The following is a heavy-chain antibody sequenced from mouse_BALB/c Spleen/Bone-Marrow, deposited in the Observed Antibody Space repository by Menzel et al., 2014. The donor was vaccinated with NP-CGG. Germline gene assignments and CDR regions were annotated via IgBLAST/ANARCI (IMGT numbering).Heavy chain of an antibody. CDR2: IHYSGNT. D-gene: IGHD1-1*01. CDR1: AYSITSDYG. CDR3: ARETAIVADFDY. Sequence: DVHLVESGPDLVKPSQSVSLTCTVTAYSITSDYGWHWIRQFPGNRLEWMAYIHYSGNTDYNPSLKSRISITRDTSKNQFFLQLNSVTTEDTATYYCARETAIVADFDYWGQGTTLTVSS. V-gene: IGHV3-1*02. J-gene: IGHJ2*01.